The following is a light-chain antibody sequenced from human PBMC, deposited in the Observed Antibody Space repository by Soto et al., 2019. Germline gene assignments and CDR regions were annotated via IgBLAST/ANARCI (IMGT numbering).Light chain of an antibody. Sequence: QSVLTQPPSASETPGQRITISCSGSSSNIGSHTVNWHQQVPGTAPKLLIYSNNERPSGVPDRFSGSKSGTSASLAISGLQSGDEADYYCAAWDDSLNGVIFGGGTKLTVL. CDR2: SNN. V-gene: IGLV1-44*01. CDR1: SSNIGSHT. J-gene: IGLJ2*01. CDR3: AAWDDSLNGVI.